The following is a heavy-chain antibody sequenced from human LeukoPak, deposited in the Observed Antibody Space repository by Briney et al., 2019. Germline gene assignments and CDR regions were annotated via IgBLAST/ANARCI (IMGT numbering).Heavy chain of an antibody. CDR2: IYYSGST. D-gene: IGHD3-3*01. CDR3: ATVLRFLEREDAFDI. CDR1: GESISGFY. J-gene: IGHJ3*02. Sequence: SETLSLTCTVSGESISGFYWTWIRQPPGKGLEWIGYIYYSGSTNYNPSLKSRVTISVDTSKNQFSLKLSSVTAADTAVYYCATVLRFLEREDAFDIWGQGTMVTVSS. V-gene: IGHV4-59*01.